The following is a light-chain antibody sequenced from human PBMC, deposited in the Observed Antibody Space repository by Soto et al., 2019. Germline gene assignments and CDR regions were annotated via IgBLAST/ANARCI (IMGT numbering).Light chain of an antibody. V-gene: IGKV1-5*03. CDR1: QSISSW. Sequence: DVQMTQSPSTLSASVGDRVTITCRASQSISSWLAWYQQKPGKAPKLLIYKAFDLESGVPSRFSGSGSGTEFTLTISSLQPEDFATYFCQQYNSYSWTFGQGTKVEIK. CDR2: KAF. CDR3: QQYNSYSWT. J-gene: IGKJ1*01.